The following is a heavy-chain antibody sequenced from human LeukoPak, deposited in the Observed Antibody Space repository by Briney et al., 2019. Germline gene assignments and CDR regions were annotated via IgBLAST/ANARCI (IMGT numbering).Heavy chain of an antibody. Sequence: SVKVSCKASGGTFSSYAISWVRQAPGQGLEWMGGIIPIFGTANYAQKFQGRVTITADESTSTAYMELSSLRSEDTAVYYCAGDNRFGEGWFDPWGQGTLVTVSS. D-gene: IGHD3-10*01. J-gene: IGHJ5*02. CDR2: IIPIFGTA. CDR1: GGTFSSYA. CDR3: AGDNRFGEGWFDP. V-gene: IGHV1-69*13.